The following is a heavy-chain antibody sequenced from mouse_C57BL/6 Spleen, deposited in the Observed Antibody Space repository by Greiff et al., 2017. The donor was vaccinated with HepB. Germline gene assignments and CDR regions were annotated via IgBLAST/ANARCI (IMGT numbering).Heavy chain of an antibody. CDR3: ARWGIPTVLPYSIHC. J-gene: IGHJ2*01. CDR2: INPYNGGT. D-gene: IGHD1-1*01. CDR1: GYTFTDYN. Sequence: VQLQQSGPVLVKPGASVKMSCKASGYTFTDYNMNWVKWSHGKSLEWIGVINPYNGGTSYNQKFKGKATLTVDKSSSTAYMELNSLTSEDSAVYFCARWGIPTVLPYSIHCWGQGTTLTISS. V-gene: IGHV1-19*01.